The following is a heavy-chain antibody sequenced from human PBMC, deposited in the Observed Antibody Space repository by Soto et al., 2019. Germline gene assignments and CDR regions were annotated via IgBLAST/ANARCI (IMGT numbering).Heavy chain of an antibody. V-gene: IGHV4-4*02. CDR2: IHHSGST. CDR1: GASITTDNW. CDR3: ARGYAFDI. Sequence: PSETLSLTCAVSGASITTDNWWSWVRQPPGKGLEWIGEIHHSGSTNYNTSLRSRVTTSVDKSKNQFSLNLISVTAADTAMYYCARGYAFDIWGQGTTVTVSS. J-gene: IGHJ3*02.